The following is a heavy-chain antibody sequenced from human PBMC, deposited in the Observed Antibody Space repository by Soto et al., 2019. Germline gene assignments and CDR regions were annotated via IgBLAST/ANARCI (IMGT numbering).Heavy chain of an antibody. CDR3: ASYGSGRTIGY. J-gene: IGHJ4*02. CDR2: ISGSGGST. V-gene: IGHV3-23*01. D-gene: IGHD3-10*01. CDR1: GFTFSSYA. Sequence: GESLKISCAASGFTFSSYAMSWVRQAPGKGLEWVSAISGSGGSTYYADSVKGRFTISRDNSKNTLYLQMNSLRAEDTAVYYCASYGSGRTIGYWGQGTLVTVSS.